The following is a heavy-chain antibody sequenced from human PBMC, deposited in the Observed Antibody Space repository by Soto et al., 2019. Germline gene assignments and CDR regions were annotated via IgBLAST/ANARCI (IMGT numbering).Heavy chain of an antibody. CDR1: GFTFSNYA. D-gene: IGHD6-13*01. V-gene: IGHV3-23*01. J-gene: IGHJ6*02. Sequence: EVQLLESGGGLIQPGGSLRLSCAASGFTFSNYAMNWVRQAPGKGLEWVSSITGSGAGTYLADSVRGRFTISRDSSKNTLYLQMNSLRAEDTAIYYCARGRSATDFGMNVWGQGTTVTVSS. CDR2: ITGSGAGT. CDR3: ARGRSATDFGMNV.